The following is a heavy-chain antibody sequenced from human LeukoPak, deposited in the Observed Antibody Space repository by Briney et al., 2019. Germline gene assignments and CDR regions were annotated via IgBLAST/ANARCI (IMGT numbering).Heavy chain of an antibody. CDR1: GFTFSTYW. CDR3: ARDRSNVAATDGWFDP. D-gene: IGHD6-13*01. V-gene: IGHV3-66*01. Sequence: GGSLRLSCAASGFTFSTYWMTWVRQAPGKGLEWVSVIYSGGSTYYADSVKGRFTISRDDAKNSLYLQRNSLRAEDTAVYYCARDRSNVAATDGWFDPWGQGTLVTVSS. J-gene: IGHJ5*02. CDR2: IYSGGST.